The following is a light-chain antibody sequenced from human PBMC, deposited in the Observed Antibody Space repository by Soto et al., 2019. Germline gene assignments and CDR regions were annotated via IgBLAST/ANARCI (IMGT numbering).Light chain of an antibody. CDR1: QSLNSRS. Sequence: EIVLTQSPGTLSLSPGERATLSCRASQSLNSRSLAWYQQKPGQAPGLLISGASSRAADIPDRFSGSGSGTDFTLTINRLEPEDFAVYYCQQYDGSPRTFGQGTKVEFK. V-gene: IGKV3-20*01. CDR3: QQYDGSPRT. J-gene: IGKJ1*01. CDR2: GAS.